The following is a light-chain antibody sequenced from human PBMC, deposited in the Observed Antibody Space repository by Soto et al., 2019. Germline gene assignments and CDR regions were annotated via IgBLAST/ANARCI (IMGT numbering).Light chain of an antibody. J-gene: IGLJ1*01. CDR1: SSNIGAGYN. CDR3: QSYDTSLSGFYV. Sequence: QSAVTQPPSVSGAPGQRVSISCTGSSSNIGAGYNVHWYQQLPGTAPKLLIYDNNNRPSGVPDRFSGSKSGTSASLAITGLQAEDEADYYCQSYDTSLSGFYVFGTGTKVTVL. V-gene: IGLV1-40*02. CDR2: DNN.